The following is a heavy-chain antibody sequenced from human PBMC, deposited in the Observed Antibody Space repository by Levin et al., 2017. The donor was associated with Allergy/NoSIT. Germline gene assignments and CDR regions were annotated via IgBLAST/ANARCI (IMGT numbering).Heavy chain of an antibody. V-gene: IGHV4-59*08. D-gene: IGHD4-23*01. Sequence: ASETLSLTCTISDGSINNNYWSWIRQSPGKGLEWIGYISYADITAYSPSLKSRLSMSVDTAKNQFSLNLSSVTAADTAVYFCARHIKRTEGGNYLFDPWGQGTLVTVSS. CDR1: DGSINNNY. CDR2: ISYADIT. J-gene: IGHJ5*02. CDR3: ARHIKRTEGGNYLFDP.